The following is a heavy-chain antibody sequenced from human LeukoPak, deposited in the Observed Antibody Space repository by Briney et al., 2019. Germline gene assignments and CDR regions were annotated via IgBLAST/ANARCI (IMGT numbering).Heavy chain of an antibody. Sequence: GGSLRLSCAASGFTFSSAYMSWVRQAPGKGLEWIGRIKSKSDGGTTDYAAPVKGRFIISRDDSKNTLYLQMYGLKTEDTAVYYCSTDAGYSSGWYNYWGQGILVTVSS. D-gene: IGHD6-13*01. CDR3: STDAGYSSGWYNY. CDR2: IKSKSDGGTT. V-gene: IGHV3-15*01. CDR1: GFTFSSAY. J-gene: IGHJ4*02.